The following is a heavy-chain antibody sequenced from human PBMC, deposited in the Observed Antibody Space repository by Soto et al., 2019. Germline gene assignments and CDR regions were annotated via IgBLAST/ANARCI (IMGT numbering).Heavy chain of an antibody. Sequence: DVQLVETGGELIQPGGSLRLSCAASGFTVSSKYMSWVRQAPGKGLEWISVIWRAGPIYYADSVRGRFTISRDISKNILYLEMTSLRADDTAVYYCAREAPMDVWGQGTTVTVSS. V-gene: IGHV3-53*02. J-gene: IGHJ6*02. CDR3: AREAPMDV. CDR2: IWRAGPI. CDR1: GFTVSSKY.